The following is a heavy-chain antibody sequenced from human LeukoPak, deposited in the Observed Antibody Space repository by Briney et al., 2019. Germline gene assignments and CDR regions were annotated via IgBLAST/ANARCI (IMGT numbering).Heavy chain of an antibody. CDR2: IIPILGIA. J-gene: IGHJ4*02. CDR1: GYSFTGYF. D-gene: IGHD1-26*01. CDR3: ARATLVGATTSDY. Sequence: GASVKVSCKTSGYSFTGYFMHWVRQAPGQGLEWMGRIIPILGIANYAQKFQGRVTITADKSTSTAYMELSSLRSEDTAVYYCARATLVGATTSDYWGQGTLVTVSS. V-gene: IGHV1-69*04.